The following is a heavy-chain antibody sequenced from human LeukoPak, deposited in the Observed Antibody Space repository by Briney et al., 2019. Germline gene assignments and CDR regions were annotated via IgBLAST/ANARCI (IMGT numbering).Heavy chain of an antibody. V-gene: IGHV1-2*02. D-gene: IGHD6-13*01. CDR3: ASYSSSWYAEYFQH. CDR2: INPNSGGT. CDR1: GYTFTGYY. Sequence: ASVKVSCKPSGYTFTGYYMHWVRQAPRQGLEWMGWINPNSGGTNYAQKFQSRVTMTRDTSISTAYMELSRLRSDDTAVYYCASYSSSWYAEYFQHWGQGTLVTVSS. J-gene: IGHJ1*01.